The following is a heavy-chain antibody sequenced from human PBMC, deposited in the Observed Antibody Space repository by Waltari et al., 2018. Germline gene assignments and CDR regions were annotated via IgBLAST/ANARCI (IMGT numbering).Heavy chain of an antibody. CDR1: GVSINSNYY. CDR3: ARHAGSYPFDY. V-gene: IGHV4-39*07. J-gene: IGHJ4*02. D-gene: IGHD1-26*01. Sequence: QLHLQESGPGLVKPSATLSLTCTVSGVSINSNYYWGWIRQPPGKGLEWIGTFYYTGRTYYSPSLKGRVTISVDTSRNHFSLKLNSVTAADTAVYYCARHAGSYPFDYWGQGALVTVSS. CDR2: FYYTGRT.